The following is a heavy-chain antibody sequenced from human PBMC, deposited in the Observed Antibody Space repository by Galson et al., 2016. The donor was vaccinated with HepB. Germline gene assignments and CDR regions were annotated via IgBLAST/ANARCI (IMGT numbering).Heavy chain of an antibody. Sequence: SVKVSCKASGFTFSSSAIQWVRQARGQRLEWIGWIVVGSGNTNYAQKFQERVTITRDMSTSTAYMELSSLRFEDTAVYYWAADGDTGASGGLDYWGQGTLVTVSS. D-gene: IGHD2-8*02. CDR2: IVVGSGNT. CDR1: GFTFSSSA. CDR3: AADGDTGASGGLDY. V-gene: IGHV1-58*02. J-gene: IGHJ4*02.